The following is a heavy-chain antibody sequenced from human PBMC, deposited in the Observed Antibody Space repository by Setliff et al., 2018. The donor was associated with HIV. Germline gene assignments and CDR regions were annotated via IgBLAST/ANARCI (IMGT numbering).Heavy chain of an antibody. D-gene: IGHD7-27*01. J-gene: IGHJ4*02. CDR1: GGSISSGGYY. Sequence: LSLTCTVSGGSISSGGYYWSWIRQQPGKGLEWIGYIYYSGSTYYNPSLKSRVTISVDTSKNQFSLKLSSVTAADSAVYYCARQGRPGDFDSWGQGTLVTVSS. CDR2: IYYSGST. CDR3: ARQGRPGDFDS. V-gene: IGHV4-31*03.